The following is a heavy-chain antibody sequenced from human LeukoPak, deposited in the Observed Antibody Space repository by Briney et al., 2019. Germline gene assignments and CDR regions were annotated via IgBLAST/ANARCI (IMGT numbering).Heavy chain of an antibody. J-gene: IGHJ6*03. V-gene: IGHV4-34*01. D-gene: IGHD6-13*01. CDR3: ARGRDSSSWRYYYYYMDV. CDR1: GGSFSGYY. Sequence: PSETLSLTCAVYGGSFSGYYWSWIRQPPGKGLEWIGEINHSGSTNYNPSLKSRVTISVDTSKNQFSLKLSSVTAADTAVYYCARGRDSSSWRYYYYYMDVWGKGTTVTVSS. CDR2: INHSGST.